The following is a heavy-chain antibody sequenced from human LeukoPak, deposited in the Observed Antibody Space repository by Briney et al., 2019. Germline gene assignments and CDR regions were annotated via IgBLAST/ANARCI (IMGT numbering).Heavy chain of an antibody. Sequence: ASVKVSCKASGYTFTSYDINWVRQATGQGLEWMGWMNPNSGNTGYAQKFQGRVTITRNTSISTAYMELSSLRSDDTAVYYCARERKSGGDAFDIWGQGTMVTVSS. CDR3: ARERKSGGDAFDI. V-gene: IGHV1-8*03. CDR2: MNPNSGNT. J-gene: IGHJ3*02. CDR1: GYTFTSYD. D-gene: IGHD6-25*01.